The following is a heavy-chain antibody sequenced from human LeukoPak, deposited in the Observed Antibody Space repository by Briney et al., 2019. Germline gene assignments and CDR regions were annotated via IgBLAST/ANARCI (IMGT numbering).Heavy chain of an antibody. CDR2: IYPDDSDT. D-gene: IGHD5-18*01. V-gene: IGHV5-51*01. CDR3: ARQEATAMVTD. CDR1: GYSFTSYW. Sequence: AGESLKISCKGSGYSFTSYWIGWVRQMPGKGLEWMGIIYPDDSDTRYSPSFQGQVTIPADKSISTAYLQWSSLKASDTAMYYCARQEATAMVTDWGQGTLVTVSS. J-gene: IGHJ4*02.